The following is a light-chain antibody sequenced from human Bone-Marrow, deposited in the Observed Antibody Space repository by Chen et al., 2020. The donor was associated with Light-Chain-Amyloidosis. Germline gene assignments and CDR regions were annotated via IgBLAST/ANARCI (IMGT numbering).Light chain of an antibody. V-gene: IGLV3-25*03. CDR2: RDT. CDR1: DLPTKY. CDR3: QSADSSGTYEVI. J-gene: IGLJ2*01. Sequence: SYELTQPPSVSVSPGQTARITCSGDDLPTKYAYWYQQKPGQAPVLVIHRDTERPSVISERFYGASSGTTATLTISGVQAEDEADYHCQSADSSGTYEVIFGGGTKLTVL.